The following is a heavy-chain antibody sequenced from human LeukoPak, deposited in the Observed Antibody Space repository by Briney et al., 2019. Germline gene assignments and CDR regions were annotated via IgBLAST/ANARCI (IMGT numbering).Heavy chain of an antibody. D-gene: IGHD3-10*01. V-gene: IGHV4-4*07. CDR1: DGSISSYY. CDR2: IYTSGST. Sequence: KTSETLSLTCSVSDGSISSYYWSWIRQPAGRGLEWIGRIYTSGSTNYNPSLKSRVTMSVDTSKNQFSLKLSSVTAADTAVYYCARVCGESYYGSGSCDNWFDPWGQGTLVTVSS. J-gene: IGHJ5*02. CDR3: ARVCGESYYGSGSCDNWFDP.